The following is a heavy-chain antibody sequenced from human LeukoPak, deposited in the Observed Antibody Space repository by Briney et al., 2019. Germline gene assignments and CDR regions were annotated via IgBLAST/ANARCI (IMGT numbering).Heavy chain of an antibody. CDR1: GYTFTSYG. CDR3: ARNLEMATMGVYYFDY. J-gene: IGHJ4*02. V-gene: IGHV1-18*01. Sequence: ASVKVSCKASGYTFTSYGISWVRQAPGQGLEWMGWISAYNGNTNYAQKLQGRVTMTTDTSTSTAYMELRSLRSDDTVVYYCARNLEMATMGVYYFDYWGQGTLVTVSS. D-gene: IGHD5-24*01. CDR2: ISAYNGNT.